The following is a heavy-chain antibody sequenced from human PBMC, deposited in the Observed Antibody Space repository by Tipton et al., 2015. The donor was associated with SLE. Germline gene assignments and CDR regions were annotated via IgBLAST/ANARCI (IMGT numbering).Heavy chain of an antibody. D-gene: IGHD2-15*01. J-gene: IGHJ6*03. CDR3: VKSVVVVSPRDYYYYMDV. CDR2: THYSGST. V-gene: IGHV4-39*07. CDR1: GGSIGSSSYY. Sequence: TLSLTCTVCGGSIGSSSYYWGWIRQPPGKGLEWIGTTHYSGSTYYNPSLKSRVTLSVDMYKNQFSLRLSSVTAADTGVYYCVKSVVVVSPRDYYYYMDVWGKRTTVTVSS.